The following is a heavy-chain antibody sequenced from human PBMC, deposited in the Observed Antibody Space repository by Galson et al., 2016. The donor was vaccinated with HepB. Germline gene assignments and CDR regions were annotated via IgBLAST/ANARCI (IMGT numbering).Heavy chain of an antibody. Sequence: SLRLSCAASGFTFSTYYMNWVRQAPGKGLEWVSFVSSRRGYTYYADSVKGRFTISRDNAKNSLYLQMNSLRAEDTSVYYCARVHQYCLSDSCSSADWYFDLWGRGTLVTVSS. V-gene: IGHV3-21*06. CDR1: GFTFSTYY. CDR3: ARVHQYCLSDSCSSADWYFDL. D-gene: IGHD2-2*01. J-gene: IGHJ2*01. CDR2: VSSRRGYT.